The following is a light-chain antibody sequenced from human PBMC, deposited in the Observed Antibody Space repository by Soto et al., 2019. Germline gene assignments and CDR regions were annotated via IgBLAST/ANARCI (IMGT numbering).Light chain of an antibody. V-gene: IGLV2-23*01. CDR3: CSYAGSSTPWV. CDR2: EGN. CDR1: SSDVGSYNL. J-gene: IGLJ3*02. Sequence: QSALTQPASVSGSPGQSITISCTGTSSDVGSYNLVSWYQQHPGKAPKLMIYEGNKRSSGVSNRFSGSKSGNTASLTISGLQAEDEADYYCCSYAGSSTPWVFGGGTQLTVL.